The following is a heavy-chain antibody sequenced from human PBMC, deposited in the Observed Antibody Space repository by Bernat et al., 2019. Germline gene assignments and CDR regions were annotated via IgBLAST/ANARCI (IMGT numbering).Heavy chain of an antibody. J-gene: IGHJ4*02. V-gene: IGHV3-15*01. Sequence: EVQLVESGGGLVEPGGSLRLSCAASGFAFNTAWMNWVRQAPGKGLEWVGRIKSKTDGGTTDYAEPVKGRFTISRDDSKNTLYLQMNSLKSDDTAAYYCTTFLSRVPYWGQGTLVTVSS. D-gene: IGHD3-16*02. CDR1: GFAFNTAW. CDR2: IKSKTDGGTT. CDR3: TTFLSRVPY.